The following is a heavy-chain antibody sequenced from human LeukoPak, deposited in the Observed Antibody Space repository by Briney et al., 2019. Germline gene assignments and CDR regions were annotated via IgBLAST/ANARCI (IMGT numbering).Heavy chain of an antibody. CDR3: AREGLRGIFDS. CDR1: GGSFSGYY. J-gene: IGHJ4*02. Sequence: SETLSLTCAVYGGSFSGYYWSWIRQPPGKGLEWIGEINHSGSTNYNPSLKSRVTISADTSKNQFSLKLSSVTAADTAVYYCAREGLRGIFDSWGQGTLVTVSS. V-gene: IGHV4-34*01. CDR2: INHSGST. D-gene: IGHD2-15*01.